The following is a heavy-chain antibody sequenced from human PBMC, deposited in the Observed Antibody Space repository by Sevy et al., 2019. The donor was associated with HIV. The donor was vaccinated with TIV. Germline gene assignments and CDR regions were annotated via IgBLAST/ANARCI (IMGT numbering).Heavy chain of an antibody. J-gene: IGHJ4*01. V-gene: IGHV3-21*04. Sequence: LSLTCAASGFNFRTYSMNWVRQAPGKGLEWLSSISDDSRYIYYSDSVKGRFTISRANAKNLLFLQINNLRVEDTAIYYCARDFTIFGVVSGIDYWGQGNLVTVSS. CDR1: GFNFRTYS. CDR2: ISDDSRYI. D-gene: IGHD3-3*01. CDR3: ARDFTIFGVVSGIDY.